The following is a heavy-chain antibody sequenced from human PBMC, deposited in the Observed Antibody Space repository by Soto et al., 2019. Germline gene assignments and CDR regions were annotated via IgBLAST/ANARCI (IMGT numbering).Heavy chain of an antibody. CDR1: GGSISSSSYY. CDR2: IYYSGST. CDR3: ASQGGDCSGGSCYLYYYGMDV. Sequence: QLQLQESGPGLVKPSETLSLTCTVSGGSISSSSYYWGWIRQPPGKGLEWIGSIYYSGSTYYNPSLKSRVTISVDTSKNQFSLTLSSVTAADTAVYYYASQGGDCSGGSCYLYYYGMDVWGQGTTVTVSS. V-gene: IGHV4-39*01. J-gene: IGHJ6*02. D-gene: IGHD2-15*01.